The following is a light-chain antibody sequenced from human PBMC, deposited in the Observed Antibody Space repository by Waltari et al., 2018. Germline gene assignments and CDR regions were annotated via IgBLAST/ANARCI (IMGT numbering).Light chain of an antibody. J-gene: IGLJ2*01. Sequence: YLLTQPPSVSVAPGQTARITRAGNILGDKRVDWYPQRPGQPPVLVVHDDGDRPPGVPGRFAGSNSGSTATVTITRVEAGDEADYYCQVWDSGGDRVVFGGGTRLSVL. CDR1: ILGDKR. V-gene: IGLV3-21*02. CDR2: DDG. CDR3: QVWDSGGDRVV.